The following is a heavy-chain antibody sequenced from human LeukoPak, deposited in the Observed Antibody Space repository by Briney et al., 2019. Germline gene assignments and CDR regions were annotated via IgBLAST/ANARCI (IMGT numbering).Heavy chain of an antibody. Sequence: GGSLRLSCAASGFTFSTYSMNWLRQAPGKGLEWVSYITSSSTTYYADSVKGRFTVSRDNAKNSLYLQLNSLRDEDTAVYYCARGGGYSYEPFDYWGQGTLVTVSS. V-gene: IGHV3-48*02. J-gene: IGHJ4*02. CDR3: ARGGGYSYEPFDY. CDR2: ITSSSTT. CDR1: GFTFSTYS. D-gene: IGHD5-18*01.